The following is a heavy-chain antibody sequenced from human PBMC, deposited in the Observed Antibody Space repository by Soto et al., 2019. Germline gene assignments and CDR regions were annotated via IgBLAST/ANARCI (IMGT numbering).Heavy chain of an antibody. CDR3: ARNYYGSGSYEIDY. V-gene: IGHV1-69*12. Sequence: QVQLVQSGAEVKKPGSSVKVSCKASGGTFSTYAISWVRQAPGQGLEWMGGIIPIFGTADYAQKFQGRVTITAAESTSTANKELSSMRSEAADVYYCARNYYGSGSYEIDYWGQGTLVTVSS. CDR1: GGTFSTYA. J-gene: IGHJ4*02. D-gene: IGHD3-10*01. CDR2: IIPIFGTA.